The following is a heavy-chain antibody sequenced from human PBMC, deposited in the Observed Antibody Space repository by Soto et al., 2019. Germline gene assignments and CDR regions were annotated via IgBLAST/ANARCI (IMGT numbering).Heavy chain of an antibody. J-gene: IGHJ6*02. Sequence: VQLVESGGGLVQPGGSLRLSCAASGFTFSNYDMHWVRQPTGKGLEWVSAIATAGDTFYPGSVKGRFTISRDNAKNSLYLQMTSLRAGDTAVYYCARDLPIFGGMDVWGQGTTVTVSS. V-gene: IGHV3-13*04. CDR3: ARDLPIFGGMDV. D-gene: IGHD3-10*01. CDR1: GFTFSNYD. CDR2: IATAGDT.